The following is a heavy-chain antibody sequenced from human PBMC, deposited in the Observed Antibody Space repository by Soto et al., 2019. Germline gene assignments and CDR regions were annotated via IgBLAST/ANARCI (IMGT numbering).Heavy chain of an antibody. J-gene: IGHJ6*03. CDR1: GFTFSSYW. Sequence: GGSLRLSCAASGFTFSSYWMHWVRQAPGKGLVWVSRINSDGSSTSYADSVKGRFTISRDNAKNTLYLQMNSLRAEDTAVYYCARGADKTYYDFWSGYYDLGYYYYMDVWGKGTTVTVSS. D-gene: IGHD3-3*01. V-gene: IGHV3-74*01. CDR2: INSDGSST. CDR3: ARGADKTYYDFWSGYYDLGYYYYMDV.